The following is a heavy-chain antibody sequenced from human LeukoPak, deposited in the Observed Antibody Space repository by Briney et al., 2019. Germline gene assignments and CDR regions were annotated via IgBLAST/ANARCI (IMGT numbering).Heavy chain of an antibody. CDR3: ASIAVAGKLDY. V-gene: IGHV1-18*01. CDR2: ISAYNGNT. D-gene: IGHD6-19*01. J-gene: IGHJ4*02. CDR1: GYTFTSYG. Sequence: ASVKVSCEASGYTFTSYGISWVRQAPGQGLEWMGWISAYNGNTNYAQKLQGRVTMTTDTSTSTAYMELRSLRSDDTAVYYCASIAVAGKLDYWGQGTLVTVSS.